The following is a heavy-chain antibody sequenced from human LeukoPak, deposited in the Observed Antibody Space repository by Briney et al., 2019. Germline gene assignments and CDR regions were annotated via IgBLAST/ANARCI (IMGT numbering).Heavy chain of an antibody. CDR2: IYPGDSDT. V-gene: IGHV5-51*01. CDR1: GYSFTTYW. J-gene: IGHJ4*02. D-gene: IGHD4/OR15-4a*01. Sequence: GESLKISCKGSGYSFTTYWIGWVRQMPGKGLEWMGIIYPGDSDTRYSPSFQGQVTISADKSINTAYLQWSSLKPSNTAMYYCARPLNGANVYWGQGTLVTVSS. CDR3: ARPLNGANVY.